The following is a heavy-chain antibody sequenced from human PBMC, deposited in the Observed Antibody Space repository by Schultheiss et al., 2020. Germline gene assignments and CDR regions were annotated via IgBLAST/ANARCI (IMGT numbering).Heavy chain of an antibody. J-gene: IGHJ6*02. V-gene: IGHV3-23*01. CDR1: GFTFSSYA. Sequence: GGSLRLSCAASGFTFSSYAMSWVRQAPGKGLEWVSAISGSGGSTYYADSVKGRFTISRDNSKNTLYLQMNSLRAEDTAVYYCARDQAYGDYGMDVWGQGTTVTVSS. CDR2: ISGSGGST. D-gene: IGHD4-17*01. CDR3: ARDQAYGDYGMDV.